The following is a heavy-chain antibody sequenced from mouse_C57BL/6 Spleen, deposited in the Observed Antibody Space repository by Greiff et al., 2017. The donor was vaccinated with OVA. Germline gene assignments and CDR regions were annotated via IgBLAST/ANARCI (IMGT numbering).Heavy chain of an antibody. CDR3: ARGTTVVASDY. V-gene: IGHV1-26*01. CDR2: INPNNGGT. J-gene: IGHJ2*01. CDR1: GYTFTDYY. Sequence: EVKLMESGPELVKPGASVKISCKASGYTFTDYYMNWVKQSHGKSLEWIGDINPNNGGTSYNQKFKGKATLTVDKSASTAYMELRSLTSEDSAVYYCARGTTVVASDYWGQGTTLTVSS. D-gene: IGHD1-1*01.